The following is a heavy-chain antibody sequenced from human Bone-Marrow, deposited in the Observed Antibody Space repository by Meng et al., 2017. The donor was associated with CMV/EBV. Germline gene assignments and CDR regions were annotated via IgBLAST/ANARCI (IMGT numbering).Heavy chain of an antibody. CDR3: ARWDRITIQGGWFDP. CDR2: IYYSGST. V-gene: IGHV4-39*07. J-gene: IGHJ5*02. CDR1: GGSISSSSYY. Sequence: SGGSISSSSYYWGWIRQPPGKGLEWIESIYYSGSTYYNPSLKSRVTISVDTSKNQFSLKLSSVTAADTAVYYCARWDRITIQGGWFDPWGQGTLVTV. D-gene: IGHD3-10*01.